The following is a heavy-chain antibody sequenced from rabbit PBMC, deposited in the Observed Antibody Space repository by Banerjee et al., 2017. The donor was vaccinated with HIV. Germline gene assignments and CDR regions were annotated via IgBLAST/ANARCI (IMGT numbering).Heavy chain of an antibody. CDR1: GFSFSSNYW. J-gene: IGHJ4*01. CDR2: IDGGSSGST. Sequence: EESGGDLVKPEGSLTLTCTASGFSFSSNYWICWVRQAPGKGLEWIACIDGGSSGSTYYASWPKGRFTLSKTSSTTVTLQMTSLTAADTATYLCARDLAGVIGWNFGLWGPGTLVTVS. V-gene: IGHV1S45*01. D-gene: IGHD4-1*01. CDR3: ARDLAGVIGWNFGL.